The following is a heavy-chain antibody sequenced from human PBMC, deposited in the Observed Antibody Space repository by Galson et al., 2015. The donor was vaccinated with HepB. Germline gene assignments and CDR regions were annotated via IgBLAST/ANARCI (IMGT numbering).Heavy chain of an antibody. V-gene: IGHV3-23*01. D-gene: IGHD3-10*01. J-gene: IGHJ5*01. CDR2: ISGGGDKT. CDR3: ARDEEGDFYGSVTCCRALDS. Sequence: SLRLSCAGSGFTFSDYAIIWVRQAPGKGLEWVSTISGGGDKTYYADSVKGRLTMSRDNSKNTVWLRMNSLRVDDTAVYYCARDEEGDFYGSVTCCRALDSWGQGTLVTVSS. CDR1: GFTFSDYA.